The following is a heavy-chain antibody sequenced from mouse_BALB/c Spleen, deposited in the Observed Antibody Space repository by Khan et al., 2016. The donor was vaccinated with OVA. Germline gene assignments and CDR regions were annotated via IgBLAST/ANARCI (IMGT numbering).Heavy chain of an antibody. Sequence: QVQLKQSGPELVKPGALVKISCKASGYTFTAYDINWVKQRPGQGLEWIGWIYPGDGSNEDNEKFRGKATLTADTSSNTAYMQLSSLTSEKSAVYFCAREGLRGVGMDYWGQGTSVSVSS. CDR3: AREGLRGVGMDY. J-gene: IGHJ4*01. D-gene: IGHD1-1*01. V-gene: IGHV1S56*01. CDR1: GYTFTAYD. CDR2: IYPGDGSN.